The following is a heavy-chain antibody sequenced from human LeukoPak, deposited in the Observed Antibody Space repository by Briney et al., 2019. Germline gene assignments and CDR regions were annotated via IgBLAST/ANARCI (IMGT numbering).Heavy chain of an antibody. CDR1: GGSISSYY. D-gene: IGHD6-13*01. CDR2: IYTSGST. V-gene: IGHV4-4*07. J-gene: IGHJ5*02. Sequence: PSETLSLTCTVSGGSISSYYWSWIRQPAGKGLEWIGRIYTSGSTYYNPSLKSRVTMSVDTSKNQFSLKLSSVTAADTAVDYCASSRGIAAAGTWFDPWGQGTLVTVSS. CDR3: ASSRGIAAAGTWFDP.